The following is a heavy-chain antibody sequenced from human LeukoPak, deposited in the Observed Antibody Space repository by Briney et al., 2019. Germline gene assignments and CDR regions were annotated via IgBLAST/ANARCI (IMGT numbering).Heavy chain of an antibody. V-gene: IGHV3-23*01. CDR2: ISGSGGST. CDR1: SSYA. J-gene: IGHJ4*02. Sequence: SSYAMSWVRQAPGKGLEWVSAISGSGGSTYYADSVKGRFTISRDNSKNTLYLQMNSLRAEDTAVYYCAKVYSSSIRRPYFDYWGQGTLVTVSS. CDR3: AKVYSSSIRRPYFDY. D-gene: IGHD6-6*01.